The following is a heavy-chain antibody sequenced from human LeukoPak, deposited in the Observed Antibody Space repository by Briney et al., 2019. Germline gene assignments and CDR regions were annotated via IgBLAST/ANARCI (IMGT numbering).Heavy chain of an antibody. CDR3: ARGRYYDYVWGSYRSPDYYMDV. D-gene: IGHD3-16*02. J-gene: IGHJ6*03. CDR1: GGSISSSSYY. Sequence: SETLSLTCTVSGGSISSSSYYWGWIRQPPGKGLEWIGSIYYSGSTYYNPSLKSRVTISVDTSKNQFSPKLSSVTAADTAVYYCARGRYYDYVWGSYRSPDYYMDVWGKGTTVTVSS. CDR2: IYYSGST. V-gene: IGHV4-39*01.